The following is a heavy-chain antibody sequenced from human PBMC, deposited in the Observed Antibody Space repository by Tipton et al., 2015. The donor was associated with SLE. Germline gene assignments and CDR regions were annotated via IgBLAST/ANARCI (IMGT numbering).Heavy chain of an antibody. J-gene: IGHJ4*02. V-gene: IGHV1-18*01. Sequence: QSGAEVKKPGASVKVSCKASGYSFTNYGITWVRQAPGQGLEWMGWISSYDGKTNSAQKLQGRVTMTTDISTSTAYMELRSLRSEDTAVYYCAIAVAGTLFLDYWGQGALVTVSS. CDR1: GYSFTNYG. CDR3: AIAVAGTLFLDY. CDR2: ISSYDGKT. D-gene: IGHD6-19*01.